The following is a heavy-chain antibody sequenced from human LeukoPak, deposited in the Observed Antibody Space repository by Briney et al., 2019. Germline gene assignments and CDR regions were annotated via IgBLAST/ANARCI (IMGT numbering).Heavy chain of an antibody. D-gene: IGHD3-9*01. Sequence: GGSLRLSCAASGFTFSSYGMSWVRQAPGKGLEWVSSISGSGGSTYYADSVKGRFTISRDNSKHTLYLQTSSLRVEDTAVYYCAGSDTTGYSPREWDYWYFDLWGRGTLVTVSS. V-gene: IGHV3-23*01. CDR2: ISGSGGST. CDR1: GFTFSSYG. J-gene: IGHJ2*01. CDR3: AGSDTTGYSPREWDYWYFDL.